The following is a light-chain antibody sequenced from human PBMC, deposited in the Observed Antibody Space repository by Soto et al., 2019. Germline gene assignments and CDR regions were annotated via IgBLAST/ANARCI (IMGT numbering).Light chain of an antibody. CDR3: AEIYSIHRT. CDR2: AAS. Sequence: DLRMTQSPSSLSASVGDRVTITCRASQSISSYLNWYQQKPGKAPKLLIYAASSLQSGVPSRFSVSRYGTEFAHNISNVQTEDFATNFCAEIYSIHRTFGQGTYVEIK. V-gene: IGKV1-39*01. CDR1: QSISSY. J-gene: IGKJ1*01.